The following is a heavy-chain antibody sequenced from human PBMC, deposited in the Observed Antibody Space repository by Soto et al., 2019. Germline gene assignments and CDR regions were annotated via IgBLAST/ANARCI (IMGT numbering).Heavy chain of an antibody. CDR1: GYTFTSYG. V-gene: IGHV1-18*01. J-gene: IGHJ4*02. CDR2: ISAYNGNT. D-gene: IGHD6-13*01. Sequence: QVQLVQSGAEVKKPGASVKVSCKASGYTFTSYGISWVRQAPGQGLEWMGWISAYNGNTNYAQKLQGRVTMTTDTATSTAYMELRSLRSDDTAVYYCASASSSSWYFLLFDYWGQGTLVTVSS. CDR3: ASASSSSWYFLLFDY.